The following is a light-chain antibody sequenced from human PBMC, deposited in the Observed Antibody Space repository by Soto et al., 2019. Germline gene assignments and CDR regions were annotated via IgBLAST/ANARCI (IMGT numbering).Light chain of an antibody. V-gene: IGLV2-14*01. CDR2: EVS. J-gene: IGLJ3*02. CDR3: SSYTTSSTLVV. CDR1: SSDIGGYNY. Sequence: QSALTQPASVSGSPGQSITIACTGTSSDIGGYNYVSWYQQHPGKAPKLMIYEVSNRPSGVSSRFSGSKSANTASLTISGLQAEDEADYYCSSYTTSSTLVVFGGGTKVTVL.